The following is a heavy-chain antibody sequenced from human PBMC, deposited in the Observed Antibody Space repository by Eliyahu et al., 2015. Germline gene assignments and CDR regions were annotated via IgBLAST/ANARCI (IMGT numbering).Heavy chain of an antibody. CDR2: FYYSGST. CDR1: GGSISSSSYY. CDR3: ARHWSGAWYFQH. D-gene: IGHD4-17*01. V-gene: IGHV4-39*01. Sequence: QLQLQESGPGRVKPSETLSLTCTVSGGSISSSSYYWGWIRQPPGKGLEWIGSFYYSGSTYYNPSLKSRVTISVDTSKNQFSLKLSSVTAADTAVYYCARHWSGAWYFQHWGQGTLVTVSS. J-gene: IGHJ1*01.